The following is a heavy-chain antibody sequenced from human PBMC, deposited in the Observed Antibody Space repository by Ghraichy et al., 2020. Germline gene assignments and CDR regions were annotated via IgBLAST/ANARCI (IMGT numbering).Heavy chain of an antibody. D-gene: IGHD3-10*01. J-gene: IGHJ1*01. CDR3: ARGLGGPRLQH. CDR2: ISDRGSI. Sequence: SETLSLTCVVNGGSFSGYYWTWVRQAPGKGLEWIAEISDRGSINYNPSLKSRVTTSVDTSKNQFSLKLSSVTAADTAVYYCARGLGGPRLQHWGQGTLVIVSS. V-gene: IGHV4-34*01. CDR1: GGSFSGYY.